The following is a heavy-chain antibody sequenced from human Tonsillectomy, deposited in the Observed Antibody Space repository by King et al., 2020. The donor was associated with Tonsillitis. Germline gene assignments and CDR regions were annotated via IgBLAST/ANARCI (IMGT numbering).Heavy chain of an antibody. CDR3: AMEDRSGYDSEYHYYGMDV. V-gene: IGHV4-30-4*01. CDR1: GGSIRSGDYY. CDR2: IYYIGST. D-gene: IGHD5-12*01. J-gene: IGHJ6*02. Sequence: QLQESGPGLVKPSQTLSLTCTVSGGSIRSGDYYWSWIRQPPGKGLEWIGYIYYIGSTYYNPSLKSRVTISVDTSKNQFSLKLSSVTAADTAVYYCAMEDRSGYDSEYHYYGMDVWGQGTTVTVSS.